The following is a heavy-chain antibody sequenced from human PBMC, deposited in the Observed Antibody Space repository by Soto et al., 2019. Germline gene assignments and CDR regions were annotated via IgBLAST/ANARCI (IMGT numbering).Heavy chain of an antibody. CDR3: ARHWIQITMVRFDP. J-gene: IGHJ5*02. V-gene: IGHV4-39*01. CDR2: IYYSGST. D-gene: IGHD3-10*01. Sequence: SETVSLTCTVSGGSISSSSYYWGWIRQPPGKGLEWIGSIYYSGSTYYNPSLKSRVTISVDTSKNQFSLKLSSVTAADTAVYYCARHWIQITMVRFDPWGQGTLVTVSS. CDR1: GGSISSSSYY.